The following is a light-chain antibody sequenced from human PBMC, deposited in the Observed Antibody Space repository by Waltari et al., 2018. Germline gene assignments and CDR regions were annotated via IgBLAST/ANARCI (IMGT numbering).Light chain of an antibody. CDR2: DAS. CDR1: QSFNNY. CDR3: QERSDWRGLT. J-gene: IGKJ3*01. V-gene: IGKV3-11*01. Sequence: EIVLTQSPATLSLSPGERAVLSCRASQSFNNYLAWYQQKPGQAPRLLIYDASTRATGIPARFRGSGSGTDFTLTISSLEPEDSAVYYCQERSDWRGLTFGPGTKVDIK.